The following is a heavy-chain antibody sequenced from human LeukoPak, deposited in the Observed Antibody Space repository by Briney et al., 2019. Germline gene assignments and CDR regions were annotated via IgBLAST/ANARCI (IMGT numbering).Heavy chain of an antibody. J-gene: IGHJ4*02. CDR1: GLTFSSYA. Sequence: GRSLRLSCAASGLTFSSYAMSCVRHPPGKWLEWVSAISVSGGSTYYADSVKGRFSISRDNAKNTLYLQMHSLRAEDTAVDYCSKDPPDYDSSGYYPTPFDYWGQGTLVTVSS. V-gene: IGHV3-23*01. CDR2: ISVSGGST. D-gene: IGHD3-22*01. CDR3: SKDPPDYDSSGYYPTPFDY.